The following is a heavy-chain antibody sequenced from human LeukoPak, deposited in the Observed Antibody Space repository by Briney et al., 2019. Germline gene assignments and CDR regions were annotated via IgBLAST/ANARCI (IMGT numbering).Heavy chain of an antibody. CDR1: GLSFSSYS. CDR3: ANEIRPNDY. Sequence: PGGSLRLSCATSGLSFSSYSMNWVRQAPGKGLEWVSSIYTTSSHIYYADSVKGRFTISRDNAKNSLYLQMNSLRAEDTAVYYCANEIRPNDYWGQGTQVTVSS. V-gene: IGHV3-21*04. J-gene: IGHJ4*02. D-gene: IGHD4-17*01. CDR2: IYTTSSHI.